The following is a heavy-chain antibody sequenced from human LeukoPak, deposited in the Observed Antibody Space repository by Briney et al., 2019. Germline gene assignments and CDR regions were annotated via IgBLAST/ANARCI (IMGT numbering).Heavy chain of an antibody. CDR1: GGSISSCY. Sequence: SETLSLTCTVSGGSISSCYWSWIRQPPGKGLEWIGYVYYSGSTNYNPSLKSRVTISVDTSKNQFSLKLSSVTAADTAVYYCARHISTTGTSEFDYWGQGTLVTVSS. CDR3: ARHISTTGTSEFDY. V-gene: IGHV4-59*01. J-gene: IGHJ4*02. CDR2: VYYSGST. D-gene: IGHD1-1*01.